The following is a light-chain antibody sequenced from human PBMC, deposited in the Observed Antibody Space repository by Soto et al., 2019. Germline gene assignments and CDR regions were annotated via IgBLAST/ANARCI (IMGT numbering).Light chain of an antibody. CDR2: GAS. CDR1: QSVSSN. CDR3: QQYGSSSWT. J-gene: IGKJ1*01. Sequence: EIVLTQSPATLSLSPGERATLSCRASQSVSSNLAWYQQKPGQAPRLLIYGASTRATGIPARFSGSGSGTEFTLTISSLQPEDFAVYYCQQYGSSSWTFGQGTKVDIK. V-gene: IGKV3-15*01.